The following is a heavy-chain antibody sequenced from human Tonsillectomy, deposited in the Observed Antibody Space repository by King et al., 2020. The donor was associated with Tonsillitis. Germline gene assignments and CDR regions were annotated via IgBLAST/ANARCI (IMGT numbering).Heavy chain of an antibody. CDR2: INHSGST. CDR1: GGSFSGYY. V-gene: IGHV4-34*01. CDR3: ARGRIAAAGTSTAGY. Sequence: VQLQQWGAGLLKPSETLSLTCAVYGGSFSGYYWSWIRQPPGKGLEWIGEINHSGSTNYNPSLTSRVTISVDTPKNQFSLKLSSVTAADTAVYYCARGRIAAAGTSTAGYWGQGTLVTVSS. D-gene: IGHD6-13*01. J-gene: IGHJ4*02.